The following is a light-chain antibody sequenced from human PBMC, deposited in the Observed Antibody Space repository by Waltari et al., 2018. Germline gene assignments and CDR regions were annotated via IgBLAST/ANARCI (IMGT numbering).Light chain of an antibody. CDR1: SNNVGRQG. V-gene: IGLV10-54*01. CDR2: GNN. CDR3: FAWDQSLSAWV. Sequence: QAGLTQPPSVSKGLRQTATLTCTGNSNNVGRQGAVWLQQHPGHPPKLLLPGNNNRPSGIADKFSASRSGNTASLTITGLQPEDEADFYGFAWDQSLSAWVFGGGTKLTAL. J-gene: IGLJ3*02.